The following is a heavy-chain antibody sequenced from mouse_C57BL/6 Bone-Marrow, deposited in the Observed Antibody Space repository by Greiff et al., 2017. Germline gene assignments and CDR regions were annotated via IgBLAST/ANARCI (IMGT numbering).Heavy chain of an antibody. CDR1: GFNIKDYY. D-gene: IGHD1-1*01. CDR2: IDPEDGET. CDR3: ARGYYYGSSSAWFAH. J-gene: IGHJ3*01. V-gene: IGHV14-2*01. Sequence: EVQRVESGAELVKPGASVKLSCTASGFNIKDYYMHWVKQRTEQGLEWIGRIDPEDGETKYAPKFQGKATITADTSSNTAYLRPSSLTSEDTAVYYCARGYYYGSSSAWFAHWGQGTLVTVSA.